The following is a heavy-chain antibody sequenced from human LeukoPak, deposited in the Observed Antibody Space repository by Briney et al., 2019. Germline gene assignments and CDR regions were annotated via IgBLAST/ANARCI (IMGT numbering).Heavy chain of an antibody. CDR3: TREYGFMTTVFHAFDI. Sequence: SETLSLTCAVSGGSISSSNWWNWVRQTPGKGLEWIGEIYHRGNTHYNPSLKSRVTLSVDTSKNQFSLKLSSVTAADTAIYYCTREYGFMTTVFHAFDIWGQGTVVTVSS. CDR1: GGSISSSNW. V-gene: IGHV4-4*02. J-gene: IGHJ3*02. CDR2: IYHRGNT. D-gene: IGHD4-17*01.